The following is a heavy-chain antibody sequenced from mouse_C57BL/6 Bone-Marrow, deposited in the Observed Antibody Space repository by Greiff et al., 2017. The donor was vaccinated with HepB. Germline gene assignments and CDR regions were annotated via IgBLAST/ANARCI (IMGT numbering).Heavy chain of an antibody. Sequence: DVLLVESGGGLVKPGASLKLSCAASGFTFSSYAMSWVRQTPEKRLEWVATISDGGSYTYYPDNVKGRFTISRDNAKNNLYLQMSHLKSEDTAMYYCARLVLRWGYIDVWGKGTTVTVSS. D-gene: IGHD1-1*01. J-gene: IGHJ1*03. CDR2: ISDGGSYT. V-gene: IGHV5-4*01. CDR1: GFTFSSYA. CDR3: ARLVLRWGYIDV.